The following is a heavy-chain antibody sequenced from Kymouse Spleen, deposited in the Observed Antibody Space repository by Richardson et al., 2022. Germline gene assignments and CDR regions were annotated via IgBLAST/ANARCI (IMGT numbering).Heavy chain of an antibody. J-gene: IGHJ4*02. Sequence: QVQLVESGGGVVQPGRSLRLSCAASGFTFSSYGMHWVRQAPGKGLEWVAVIWYDGSNKYYADSVKGRFTISRDNSKNTLYLQMNSLRAEDTAVYYCARSVLLWFGEWDYWGQGTLVTVSS. CDR3: ARSVLLWFGEWDY. D-gene: IGHD3-10*01. CDR2: IWYDGSNK. CDR1: GFTFSSYG. V-gene: IGHV3-33*01.